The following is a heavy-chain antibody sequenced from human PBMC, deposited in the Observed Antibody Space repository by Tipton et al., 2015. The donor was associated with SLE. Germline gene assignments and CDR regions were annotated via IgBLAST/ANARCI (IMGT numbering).Heavy chain of an antibody. V-gene: IGHV4-39*07. CDR2: MHHGGGT. CDR1: GGSISTGAYY. J-gene: IGHJ4*02. D-gene: IGHD6-13*01. CDR3: ARDARYSSRRDFDS. Sequence: TLSLTCTVSGGSISTGAYYWGWIRQPPGKGMEWIGSMHHGGGTFCSPSLKSQVTISLDTSMNQFSLKLSSVTAADTAVYYCARDARYSSRRDFDSWGQGTLVTVSS.